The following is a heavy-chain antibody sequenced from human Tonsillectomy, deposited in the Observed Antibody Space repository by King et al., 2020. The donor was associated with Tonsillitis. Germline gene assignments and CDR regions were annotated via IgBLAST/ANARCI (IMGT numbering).Heavy chain of an antibody. D-gene: IGHD4-17*01. Sequence: VQLVESGGGVVQPGGSRRLSCVASGFSINFYGAHWVRQAPGKGREWLAFTRFDGSNSKYADSVKGRFTISRDNSKNSLYLQMNSLRREDSAVYYCRTIYYGDSIFDYWGQGALVTVSS. J-gene: IGHJ4*02. V-gene: IGHV3-30*02. CDR1: GFSINFYG. CDR2: TRFDGSNS. CDR3: RTIYYGDSIFDY.